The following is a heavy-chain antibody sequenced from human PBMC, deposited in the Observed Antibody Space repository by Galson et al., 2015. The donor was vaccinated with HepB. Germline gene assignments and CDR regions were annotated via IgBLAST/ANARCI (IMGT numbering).Heavy chain of an antibody. D-gene: IGHD2-2*01. CDR3: ARAWAPSPASSSFDP. CDR1: GYTFTSYD. Sequence: SVKASCKASGYTFTSYDVTWVRQATGQGLEWMGWMSPNAGSTGYAQKFQGRVTLTRDISTSTAYMELSSLTSDDTAVYYCARAWAPSPASSSFDPWGQGTLVTVSS. CDR2: MSPNAGST. J-gene: IGHJ5*02. V-gene: IGHV1-8*01.